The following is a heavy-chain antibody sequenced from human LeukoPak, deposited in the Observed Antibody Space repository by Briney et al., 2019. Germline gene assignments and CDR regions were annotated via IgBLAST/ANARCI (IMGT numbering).Heavy chain of an antibody. Sequence: PSETLSLTCTVSGGSISSSSYYWGWIRQPPGKGLEWIGYIYYSGSTNYNPSLKSRVTISVDTSKNQFSLKLSSVTAADTAVYYCARYMRDSGTYDFDYWGQGTLVTVSS. J-gene: IGHJ4*02. V-gene: IGHV4-61*05. CDR1: GGSISSSSYY. D-gene: IGHD3-3*01. CDR2: IYYSGST. CDR3: ARYMRDSGTYDFDY.